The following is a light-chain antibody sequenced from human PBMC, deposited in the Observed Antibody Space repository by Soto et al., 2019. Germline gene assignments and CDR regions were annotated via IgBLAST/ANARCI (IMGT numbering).Light chain of an antibody. Sequence: DIQMTQSPSTLSASVGDRVTITCRASQSISSWLAWYQQKPGKAPKLLIYDASSLESGVPSRFSGSGSGTEFTLTISSLQPDDFAPDYCQQGYTFAPGTKLDIK. CDR3: QQGYT. CDR2: DAS. CDR1: QSISSW. J-gene: IGKJ2*01. V-gene: IGKV1-5*01.